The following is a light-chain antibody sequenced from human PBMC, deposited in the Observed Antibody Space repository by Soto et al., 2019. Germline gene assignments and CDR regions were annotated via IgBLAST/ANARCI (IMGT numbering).Light chain of an antibody. Sequence: ETVMTQSPVTLSVSPGDTATLPCRASQRVSSHLAWYQQKPGQAPRLLIYGASTRATGIPARFSGSGSGTEFTLTISSLQSEDFAVYYCQQYNDWPRTFGQGTKVDIK. J-gene: IGKJ1*01. CDR3: QQYNDWPRT. V-gene: IGKV3-15*01. CDR2: GAS. CDR1: QRVSSH.